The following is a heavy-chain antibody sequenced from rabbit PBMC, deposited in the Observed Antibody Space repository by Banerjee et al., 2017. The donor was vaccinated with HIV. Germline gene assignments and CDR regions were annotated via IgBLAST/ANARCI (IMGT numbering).Heavy chain of an antibody. CDR2: IYARSSGST. Sequence: QQQLEESGGDLVKPEGSLTLTCTASGFSFSSGYDMCWVRQAPGKGLEWIACIYARSSGSTYYASWVNGRFTISSHNAQNTLYLQLNSLTAADTATYFCARGSDWGGDGFNLWGPGTLVTVS. V-gene: IGHV1S45*01. J-gene: IGHJ4*01. D-gene: IGHD4-1*01. CDR1: GFSFSSGYD. CDR3: ARGSDWGGDGFNL.